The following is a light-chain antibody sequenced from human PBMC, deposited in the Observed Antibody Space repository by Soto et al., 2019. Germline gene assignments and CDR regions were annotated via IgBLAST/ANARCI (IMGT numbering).Light chain of an antibody. CDR1: QNVESNY. CDR2: GAS. Sequence: EIVLTQSPGTLSLSPGERATLSCRASQNVESNYLAWYQQKPGQATRLLIYGASSRATCIPDRFSGSWSGTDFTLTISRLEPEDFAVYYCQQYGNSSWTFGLGTKVDIK. J-gene: IGKJ1*01. V-gene: IGKV3-20*01. CDR3: QQYGNSSWT.